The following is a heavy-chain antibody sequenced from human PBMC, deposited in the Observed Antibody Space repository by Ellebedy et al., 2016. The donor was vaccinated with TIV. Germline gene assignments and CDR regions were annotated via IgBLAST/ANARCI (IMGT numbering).Heavy chain of an antibody. CDR1: GFTFSSHG. CDR2: ISYDGSTK. Sequence: GESLKISXAASGFTFSSHGMHWVRQAPGKGLEWVAFISYDGSTKYFADSVKGRFTISRDNSKNTVYLQMNSLRAEDTAVYYCAKDSGAFDYWGQGTLVTVSS. D-gene: IGHD6-19*01. J-gene: IGHJ4*02. CDR3: AKDSGAFDY. V-gene: IGHV3-30*18.